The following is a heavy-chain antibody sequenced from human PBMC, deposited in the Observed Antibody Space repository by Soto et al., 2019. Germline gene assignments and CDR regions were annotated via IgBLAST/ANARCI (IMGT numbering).Heavy chain of an antibody. CDR2: STSHSYGGTT. Sequence: SLRLSCTVSGFPSTDHSLTWVRQAPGKGLEWVAFSTSHSYGGTTDYAASVKGRFTISRDDSKSIAYLQMNSLQIADTAIYYCARDGDYYGMEVWGQGTTVTVSS. D-gene: IGHD3-3*01. J-gene: IGHJ6*02. CDR1: GFPSTDHS. CDR3: ARDGDYYGMEV. V-gene: IGHV3-49*04.